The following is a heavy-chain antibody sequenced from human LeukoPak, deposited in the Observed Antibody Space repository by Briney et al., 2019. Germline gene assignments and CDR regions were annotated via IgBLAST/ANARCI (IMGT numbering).Heavy chain of an antibody. CDR3: AKRGVVIRVILVGFHREAYYFDS. D-gene: IGHD2-21*01. Sequence: GGSLRLSCAVSGITLSNYGMGWVRQAPGKGLEWVAGIIGSGGSTNYADSVKGRFTISRDNPTNTLFLQMNSLRAEDTAVYFCAKRGVVIRVILVGFHREAYYFDSWGQGALVTVSS. CDR1: GITLSNYG. J-gene: IGHJ4*02. CDR2: IIGSGGST. V-gene: IGHV3-23*01.